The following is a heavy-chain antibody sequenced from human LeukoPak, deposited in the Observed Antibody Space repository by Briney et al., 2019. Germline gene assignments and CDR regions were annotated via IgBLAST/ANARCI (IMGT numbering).Heavy chain of an antibody. CDR1: VYTFTGYY. D-gene: IGHD6-13*01. CDR2: INPNTGDT. V-gene: IGHV1-2*02. CDR3: ARMWSTSSTGLNWFDP. Sequence: ASVRVSCKASVYTFTGYYIYWVRQAAGQGLEWMGWINPNTGDTNYAQKFEGRVTMTRDTSISTAYLDLSRLTSDDTAVYYCARMWSTSSTGLNWFDPWGQGALVTVSS. J-gene: IGHJ5*02.